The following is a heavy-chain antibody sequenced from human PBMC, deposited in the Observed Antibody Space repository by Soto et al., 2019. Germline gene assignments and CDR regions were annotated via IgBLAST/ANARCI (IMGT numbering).Heavy chain of an antibody. V-gene: IGHV3-11*01. CDR3: ARDPKGIALDHSYYYGMDV. J-gene: IGHJ6*02. CDR2: TSCSGSTI. Sequence: QVELVESGGGLAKPGGSLRLSCAASGFTFSDYDMSWIRQAPGKGLEWVSYTSCSGSTIYYANSVQGRFTMSRDNAKNSKYLHMDSVRVEDTAGYYCARDPKGIALDHSYYYGMDVWGQGTTVTVSS. CDR1: GFTFSDYD. D-gene: IGHD6-13*01.